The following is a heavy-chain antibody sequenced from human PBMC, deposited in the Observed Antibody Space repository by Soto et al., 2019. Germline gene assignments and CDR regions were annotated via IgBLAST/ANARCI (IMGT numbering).Heavy chain of an antibody. CDR3: ARDPLCCGPTRDNLFYP. D-gene: IGHD2-21*01. V-gene: IGHV1-69*04. J-gene: IGHJ5*02. CDR2: IIPILGIA. Sequence: GASVKVSCKASGGTFSSYTISWVRQAPGQGLEWMGRIIPILGIANYAQKFQGRVTITADKSTSTAYMELSSLRSEDTAVYYCARDPLCCGPTRDNLFYPCGQGSLVTVSS. CDR1: GGTFSSYT.